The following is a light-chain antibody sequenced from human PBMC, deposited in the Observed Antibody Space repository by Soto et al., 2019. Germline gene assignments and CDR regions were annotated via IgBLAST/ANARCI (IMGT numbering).Light chain of an antibody. V-gene: IGKV3-20*01. CDR3: QQYGSSLTWT. CDR1: QSVISNY. J-gene: IGKJ1*01. CDR2: AAS. Sequence: EVVLTQSPGTVSLSPGERVTLSCRASQSVISNYLAWYQQRPGQAPRLLIYAASSRATGIPDRFSGSGSGTTYILSISRLEPEDCAVYYCQQYGSSLTWTFGQGTKVE.